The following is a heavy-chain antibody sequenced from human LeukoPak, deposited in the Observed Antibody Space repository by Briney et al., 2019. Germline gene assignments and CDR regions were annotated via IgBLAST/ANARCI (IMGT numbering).Heavy chain of an antibody. Sequence: GGSLRLSCAASGFTFSSYAMSWVRQAPGKGLEWVSAISGSGGSTYYADSVKGRFTISGDNSKNTLYLQMNSLRAEDTAVYYCAKAGDMDDILTGHVLYWGQGTLVTVSS. D-gene: IGHD3-9*01. J-gene: IGHJ4*02. CDR1: GFTFSSYA. CDR2: ISGSGGST. V-gene: IGHV3-23*01. CDR3: AKAGDMDDILTGHVLY.